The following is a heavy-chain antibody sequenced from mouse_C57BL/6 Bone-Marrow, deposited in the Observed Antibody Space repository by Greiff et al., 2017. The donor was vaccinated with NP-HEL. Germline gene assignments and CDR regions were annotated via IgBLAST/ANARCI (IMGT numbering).Heavy chain of an antibody. CDR2: IDPSDSYT. Sequence: QVQLQQSGAELVMPGASVKLSCKASGYTFTSYWMHWVKQRPGQGLEWIGEIDPSDSYTNYNQKFKGKSTLTVDKSSSTAYMQLSSLTSEDSAVYYCARGGYYFDYWDQGTTITVSS. V-gene: IGHV1-69*01. J-gene: IGHJ2*01. CDR1: GYTFTSYW. CDR3: ARGGYYFDY.